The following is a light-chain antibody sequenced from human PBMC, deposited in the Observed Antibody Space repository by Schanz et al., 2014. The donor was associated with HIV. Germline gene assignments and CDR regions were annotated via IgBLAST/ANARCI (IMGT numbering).Light chain of an antibody. CDR1: SNDVGTYNL. CDR3: QSYDSSLSGSV. J-gene: IGLJ2*01. Sequence: QSALTQPASVSGSPGQSITISCTGTSNDVGTYNLVSWYQQHPGKAPQLMIYEVSKRPSGVSDRFSGSKSDNTASLTISGLQADDEADYYCQSYDSSLSGSVFGGGTKLTVL. CDR2: EVS. V-gene: IGLV2-23*02.